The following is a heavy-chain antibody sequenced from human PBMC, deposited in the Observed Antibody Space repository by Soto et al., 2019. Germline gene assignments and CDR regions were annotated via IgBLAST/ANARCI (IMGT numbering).Heavy chain of an antibody. CDR2: IDPSDSYT. J-gene: IGHJ5*02. CDR1: GYSFTSYW. Sequence: GESLKISCKGSGYSFTSYWISWVRQMPGKGLEWMGRIDPSDSYTNYSPSFQGHVTISADKSISTAYLQWSSLKASDTAMYYCARRHSNSSAFDPWGQGTLVTVSS. D-gene: IGHD6-13*01. V-gene: IGHV5-10-1*01. CDR3: ARRHSNSSAFDP.